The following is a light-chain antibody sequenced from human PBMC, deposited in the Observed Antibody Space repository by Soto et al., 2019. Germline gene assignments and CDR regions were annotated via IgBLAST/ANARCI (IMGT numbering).Light chain of an antibody. CDR3: QQLNSYPIT. V-gene: IGKV1-9*01. CDR2: AAS. CDR1: QDISSY. Sequence: DIQLTQSPSFLSASVGDRVTITCRASQDISSYLAWYQQKPGKAPNLLIYAASTLQSGVPSRFSGSGSGTEFTLTISSLQPEDFATYFCQQLNSYPITSGQGTRLQIK. J-gene: IGKJ5*01.